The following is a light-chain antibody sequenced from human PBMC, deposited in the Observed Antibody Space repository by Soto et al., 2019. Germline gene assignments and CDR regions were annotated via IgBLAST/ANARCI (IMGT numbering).Light chain of an antibody. Sequence: IQMTQSPSSLSASVGGRVSITCRASQDIGSHLAWYQQKPVKAPKLLIYAASSLQSGVPSRFSGSGSGTDFTLTISSLQPEDFATYYCQQSYSTPITFGQGTRLEIK. CDR3: QQSYSTPIT. CDR2: AAS. J-gene: IGKJ5*01. V-gene: IGKV1-39*01. CDR1: QDIGSH.